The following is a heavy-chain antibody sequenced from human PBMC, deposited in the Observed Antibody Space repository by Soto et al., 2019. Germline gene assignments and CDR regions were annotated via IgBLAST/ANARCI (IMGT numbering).Heavy chain of an antibody. D-gene: IGHD1-1*01. CDR2: SRDKGNSYST. CDR3: ARSIPGRTSFDS. V-gene: IGHV3-72*01. CDR1: GFSFSDYY. Sequence: EVHLVESGGGLVQPGGSLRLSCAGSGFSFSDYYIDWVRQAPGKGLEWVGRSRDKGNSYSTDYAASVKGRFTVSRDTSKNSLYLQMNSLKADDTALYYCARSIPGRTSFDSWGQETLVTVSS. J-gene: IGHJ4*02.